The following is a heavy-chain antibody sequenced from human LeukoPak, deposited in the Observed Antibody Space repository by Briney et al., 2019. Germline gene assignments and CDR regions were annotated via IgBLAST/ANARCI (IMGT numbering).Heavy chain of an antibody. D-gene: IGHD6-19*01. V-gene: IGHV3-30-3*01. J-gene: IGHJ4*02. CDR2: ISYDGSNK. CDR3: ARAPTYSSGWYFDY. Sequence: PGGYLRLYCAASGFTFSSYAMHWVRQAPGKGLEWVAVISYDGSNKYYADSVKGRFTISRDNSKNTLCLQMNSLRAEDTAVYYCARAPTYSSGWYFDYWGQGTLVTVSS. CDR1: GFTFSSYA.